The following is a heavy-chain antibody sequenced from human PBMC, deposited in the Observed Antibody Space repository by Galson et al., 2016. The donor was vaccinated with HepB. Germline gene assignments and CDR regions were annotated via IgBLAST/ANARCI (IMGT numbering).Heavy chain of an antibody. CDR1: GDSISSSKFF. CDR2: ISYSGLT. V-gene: IGHV4-39*01. CDR3: ARLTWEVLGWFDT. J-gene: IGHJ5*02. D-gene: IGHD1-26*01. Sequence: ETLSLTCAVSGDSISSSKFFWGWLRQPPGKDLEWIGSISYSGLTKYNPSLQSRVTVSVDTSKNQISLKLSSVTATDTAVYYCARLTWEVLGWFDTWGQGTLVTVSS.